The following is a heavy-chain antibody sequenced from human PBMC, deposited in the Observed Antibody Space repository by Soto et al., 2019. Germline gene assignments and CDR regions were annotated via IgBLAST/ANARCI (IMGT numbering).Heavy chain of an antibody. CDR1: GGSISSYY. V-gene: IGHV4-59*01. CDR3: ARSQMPTVTVDS. Sequence: PSENLSLTCTVSGGSISSYYWSWIRQPPGKGLEWIGYIYYSGSTNYNPSLKSRVTISVDTSKNQFSLKLSSVTAADTAVYYCARSQMPTVTVDSWGHGTLVTVS. CDR2: IYYSGST. D-gene: IGHD4-17*01. J-gene: IGHJ5*01.